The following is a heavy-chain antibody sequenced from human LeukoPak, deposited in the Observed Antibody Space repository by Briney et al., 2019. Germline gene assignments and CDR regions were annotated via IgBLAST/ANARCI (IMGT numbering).Heavy chain of an antibody. D-gene: IGHD2-15*01. V-gene: IGHV3-21*01. CDR2: ISSSSSYI. Sequence: PGGSLRLSCAASGFTVSSNYMNWVRQAPGKGLEWVSSISSSSSYIYYADSVKGRFTISRDNAKNSLYLQMNSLRAEDTAVYYCARGGVGNYCSGGSCYPLFFPLDYWGQGTLVTVSS. CDR3: ARGGVGNYCSGGSCYPLFFPLDY. CDR1: GFTVSSNY. J-gene: IGHJ4*02.